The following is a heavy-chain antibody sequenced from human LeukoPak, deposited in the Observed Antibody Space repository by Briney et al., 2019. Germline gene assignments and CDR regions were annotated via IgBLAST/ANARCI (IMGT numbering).Heavy chain of an antibody. D-gene: IGHD2-15*01. V-gene: IGHV3-23*01. CDR3: AKNGDRGAYCSGGTCYPYYYYYMDV. CDR2: ISTSDGTT. Sequence: GGSLRLSCAASAFTFSSYAMSWVRQAPGKGLEWVSSISTSDGTTYYADSVKGRFTISRDNSRNTLYLQMNSLRAEDTAIYYCAKNGDRGAYCSGGTCYPYYYYYMDVWGKGTTVTISS. CDR1: AFTFSSYA. J-gene: IGHJ6*03.